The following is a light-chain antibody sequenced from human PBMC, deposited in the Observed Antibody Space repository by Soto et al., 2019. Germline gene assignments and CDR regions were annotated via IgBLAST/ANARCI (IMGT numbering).Light chain of an antibody. J-gene: IGLJ2*01. CDR1: SSDVGNYNY. CDR2: DVS. CDR3: SSYAGSTTV. V-gene: IGLV2-14*01. Sequence: QSALTQPASVSGSPGQSITISCTGTSSDVGNYNYVSWYQHHPGKGPKLLIYDVSHRPSGVSNRFSGSKSGNTASLTISGLQAEDEADYYCSSYAGSTTVFGGGTKVTVL.